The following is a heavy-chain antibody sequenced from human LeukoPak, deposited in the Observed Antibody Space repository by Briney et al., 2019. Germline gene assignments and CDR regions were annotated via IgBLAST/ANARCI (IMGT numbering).Heavy chain of an antibody. Sequence: ASVKVSCKASGYTFTDYYIHWVGQAPGQGREWMGLINPNSGDTNYAQRFQGRVTMARGASISTAYMELSRLTSDDTAVYFCARDHDSSGRTDDAFDIWGQGTMVTVSS. CDR3: ARDHDSSGRTDDAFDI. J-gene: IGHJ3*02. CDR2: INPNSGDT. V-gene: IGHV1-2*06. CDR1: GYTFTDYY. D-gene: IGHD3-22*01.